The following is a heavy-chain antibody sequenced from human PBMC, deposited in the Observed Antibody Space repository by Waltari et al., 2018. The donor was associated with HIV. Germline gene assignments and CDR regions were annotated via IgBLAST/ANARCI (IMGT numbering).Heavy chain of an antibody. J-gene: IGHJ4*02. D-gene: IGHD6-19*01. CDR3: ATALYSSASAGSIDY. CDR2: INPNSEGT. CDR1: GYTFTGYY. V-gene: IGHV1-2*02. Sequence: QVQLVQSGAEVKKPAASVKVSCNASGYTFTGYYMHWVRQAPGQGLEWIGWINPNSEGTNYEQKFQGRGTMTRDTSISTAYMGLSRLRSDDTAVYYCATALYSSASAGSIDYWGQGTLVTVSS.